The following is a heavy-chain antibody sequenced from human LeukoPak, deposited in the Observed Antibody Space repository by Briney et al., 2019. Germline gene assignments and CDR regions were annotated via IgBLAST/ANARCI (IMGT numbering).Heavy chain of an antibody. CDR3: ASSSGYFDWSSRIPYGMDV. CDR1: GGTFSSYA. J-gene: IGHJ6*02. CDR2: IIPILGIA. D-gene: IGHD3-9*01. V-gene: IGHV1-69*04. Sequence: ASVKVSCTASGGTFSSYAISWVRQAPGQGLEWMGRIIPILGIANYAQKLQGRVTITADKSTSTAYMELSSLKSEDTAVYYCASSSGYFDWSSRIPYGMDVWGQGTTVTVSS.